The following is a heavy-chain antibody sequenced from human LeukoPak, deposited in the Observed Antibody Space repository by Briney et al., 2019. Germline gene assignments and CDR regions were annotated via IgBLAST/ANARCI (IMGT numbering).Heavy chain of an antibody. CDR3: AKPGTGTLLELLD. V-gene: IGHV3-30*18. Sequence: GGSLRLSCAASGFTFSSYGMHWVRQAPGKGLEWVAVISYDGSNKYYADSVKGRFTISRDNSKNTLYLQMNSLRAEDTAVYYCAKPGTGTLLELLDWGQGTLVTVSS. CDR2: ISYDGSNK. CDR1: GFTFSSYG. D-gene: IGHD1-1*01. J-gene: IGHJ4*02.